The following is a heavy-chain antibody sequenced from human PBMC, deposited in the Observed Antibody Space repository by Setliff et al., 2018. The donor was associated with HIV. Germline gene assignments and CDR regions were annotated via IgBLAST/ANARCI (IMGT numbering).Heavy chain of an antibody. Sequence: GGSLRLSCAASGFIFKTYWMHWVRQVPGKGLVWVSRINEQGGITDYADSVKGRFTISRDDSKNTLYLQMNSLRPEDTAVYYCARDCRVGWVFTYGMDVWGQGTLVTVSS. V-gene: IGHV3-74*01. CDR3: ARDCRVGWVFTYGMDV. CDR1: GFIFKTYW. D-gene: IGHD6-13*01. CDR2: INEQGGIT. J-gene: IGHJ6*02.